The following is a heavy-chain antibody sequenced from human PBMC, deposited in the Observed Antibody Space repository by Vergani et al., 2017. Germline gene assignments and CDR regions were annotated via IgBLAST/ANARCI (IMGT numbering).Heavy chain of an antibody. CDR3: AIDSTYYDILTGYYNPYYYYYMDV. D-gene: IGHD3-9*01. J-gene: IGHJ6*03. CDR1: GFTFSSYS. V-gene: IGHV3-48*04. Sequence: EVQLVESGGGLVQPGGSLRLSCAASGFTFSSYSMNWVRQAPGKGLEWVSYISSSSSTIYYADSVKGRFPISRNNAKNSLYLQMNSLRAEDTAVYYCAIDSTYYDILTGYYNPYYYYYMDVWGKGTTVTVSS. CDR2: ISSSSSTI.